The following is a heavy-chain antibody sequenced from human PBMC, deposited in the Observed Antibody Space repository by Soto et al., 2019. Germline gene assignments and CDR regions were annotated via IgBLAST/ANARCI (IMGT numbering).Heavy chain of an antibody. CDR3: ERAALWTGIAVAGEFDY. J-gene: IGHJ4*02. D-gene: IGHD6-19*01. CDR1: GDSVSSNSAA. CDR2: TYYRSKWYN. Sequence: SQTLSLTCAISGDSVSSNSAAWNWIRQSPSRGLEWLGRTYYRSKWYNDYAVSVKSRITINPDTSKNQFSLQLNSVTPEDTAVYYCERAALWTGIAVAGEFDYWGQGTLVTVSS. V-gene: IGHV6-1*01.